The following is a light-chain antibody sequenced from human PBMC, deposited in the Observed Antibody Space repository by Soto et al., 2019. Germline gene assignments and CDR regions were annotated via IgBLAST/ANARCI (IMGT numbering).Light chain of an antibody. Sequence: DMEMTQSPSSLSASVGDRVTITCRASQSISNYLNWYQHKPGKVPKLLIYAASSLQSAVATRFSDSGSVTHFTLTVNSLQPEDFATYYCHESYGTPLTFGGGTKIEIK. CDR1: QSISNY. CDR2: AAS. CDR3: HESYGTPLT. V-gene: IGKV1-39*01. J-gene: IGKJ4*01.